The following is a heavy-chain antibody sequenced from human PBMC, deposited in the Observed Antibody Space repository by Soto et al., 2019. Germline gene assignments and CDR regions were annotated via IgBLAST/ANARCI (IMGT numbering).Heavy chain of an antibody. CDR3: AREGDIVVVVAAPDAFDI. J-gene: IGHJ3*02. V-gene: IGHV1-46*03. D-gene: IGHD2-15*01. CDR1: GYTFTSYY. CDR2: INPSGGST. Sequence: QVQLVQSGAEVKKPGASVKVSCKASGYTFTSYYMHWVRQAPGQGLEWMGIINPSGGSTSYAQKFQGRVTMTRDTSTSTVYMELSSLRSEDTAVYYCAREGDIVVVVAAPDAFDIWGQGTMVTVSS.